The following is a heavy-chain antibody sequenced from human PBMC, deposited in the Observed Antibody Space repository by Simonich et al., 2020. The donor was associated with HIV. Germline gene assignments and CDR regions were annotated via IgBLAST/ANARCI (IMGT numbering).Heavy chain of an antibody. V-gene: IGHV3-48*03. D-gene: IGHD6-19*01. Sequence: EVQLVESGGGLVQPGGSLRLSCAASGFTFSSYEMNWVRQAPGKGLEWISYISSSDSTIYYADSVKDRFTISRDNAKNSLYLQMNSLRAEDTAVYYCARAITLATFDPWGPGTLVIVSS. CDR2: ISSSDSTI. J-gene: IGHJ5*02. CDR3: ARAITLATFDP. CDR1: GFTFSSYE.